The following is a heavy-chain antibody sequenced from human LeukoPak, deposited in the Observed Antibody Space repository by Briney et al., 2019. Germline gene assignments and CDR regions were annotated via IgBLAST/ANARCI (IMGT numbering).Heavy chain of an antibody. V-gene: IGHV3-30-3*01. Sequence: GGSLRLSCAASGFTFSSYAMHWVRQAPGNGLEWVAVISYDGSNKYYADSVKGRFTISRDNSKNTLYLQMNSLRAEDTAVYYCARGRPISITMIVVVISDAFDIWGQGTMVTVSS. CDR2: ISYDGSNK. CDR1: GFTFSSYA. D-gene: IGHD3-22*01. J-gene: IGHJ3*02. CDR3: ARGRPISITMIVVVISDAFDI.